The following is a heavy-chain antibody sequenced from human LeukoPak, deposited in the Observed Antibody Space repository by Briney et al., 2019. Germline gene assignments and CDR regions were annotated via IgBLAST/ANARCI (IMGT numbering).Heavy chain of an antibody. J-gene: IGHJ3*02. D-gene: IGHD3-10*01. V-gene: IGHV1-18*01. CDR1: GYSFVGYG. CDR3: ARCYGSGRWALDI. Sequence: GASVNVSCKASGYSFVGYGITWVRQAPGQGLEWMGWFNPENGNTNYAQKVQGRVTMTTDKSTSTAYMELRSLRSDDTAVYYCARCYGSGRWALDIWGQGTMVTVSS. CDR2: FNPENGNT.